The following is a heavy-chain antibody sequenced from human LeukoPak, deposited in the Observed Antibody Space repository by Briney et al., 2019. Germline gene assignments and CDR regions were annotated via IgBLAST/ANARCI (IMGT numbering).Heavy chain of an antibody. D-gene: IGHD6-19*01. J-gene: IGHJ6*03. Sequence: GGSLRLSCAASGFTFSSYAMHWVRQAPGKGLEWVAVISYDGSNKYYADSVKGRFTISRDNSKNTLYLQMNSLRAEDTAVYYCARAGGSGWPHYYYYYYMDVWGKGTTVTVSS. CDR1: GFTFSSYA. CDR3: ARAGGSGWPHYYYYYYMDV. V-gene: IGHV3-30-3*01. CDR2: ISYDGSNK.